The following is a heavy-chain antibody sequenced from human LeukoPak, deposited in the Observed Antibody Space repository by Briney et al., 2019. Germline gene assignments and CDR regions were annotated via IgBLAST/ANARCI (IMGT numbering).Heavy chain of an antibody. V-gene: IGHV1-46*01. CDR1: GYRFTSYY. J-gene: IGHJ4*02. CDR2: INPSGGSP. Sequence: ASVKISCKASGYRFTSYYMHGVRQAPGQGLEWMGIINPSGGSPSYAQKFQGRVTMTSDTSTSTVYMELSSLRSEDTAVYYCARAGDYFDYWGQGTLVTVSS. CDR3: ARAGDYFDY.